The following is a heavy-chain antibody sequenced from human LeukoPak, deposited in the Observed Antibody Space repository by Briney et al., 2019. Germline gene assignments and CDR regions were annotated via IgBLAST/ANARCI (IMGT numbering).Heavy chain of an antibody. Sequence: SETLSLTCTVSGGSISSSSYYWGWIRQPPGKGLEWIGSIYYSGSTYYNPSLKSRVTISVDTPKNQFSLKLSSVTAADTAVYYCARLNGYPYYFDYWGQGTLVTVSS. J-gene: IGHJ4*02. CDR1: GGSISSSSYY. V-gene: IGHV4-39*07. CDR3: ARLNGYPYYFDY. D-gene: IGHD3-16*02. CDR2: IYYSGST.